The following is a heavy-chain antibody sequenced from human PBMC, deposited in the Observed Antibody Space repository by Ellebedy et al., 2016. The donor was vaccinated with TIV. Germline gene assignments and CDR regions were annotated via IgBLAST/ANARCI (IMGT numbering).Heavy chain of an antibody. D-gene: IGHD6-6*01. Sequence: ASVKVSCKASGYTFTGYYMHWVRQAPGQGLEWMGIINPSGGSTSYAQKFQGRVTMTRDTSTSTVYMELSSLRSEDTAVYYCARDLRDSSSSRYYYGMDVWGQGTTVTVSS. V-gene: IGHV1-46*01. J-gene: IGHJ6*02. CDR2: INPSGGST. CDR1: GYTFTGYY. CDR3: ARDLRDSSSSRYYYGMDV.